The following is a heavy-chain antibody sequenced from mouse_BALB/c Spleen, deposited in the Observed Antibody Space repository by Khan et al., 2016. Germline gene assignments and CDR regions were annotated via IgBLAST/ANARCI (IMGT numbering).Heavy chain of an antibody. Sequence: EVQLQESGGGLVQPGGSLKLSCADSGFDFRRYWMSWVRQAPGKGLEWIGEINPDSRTINYSPSLKDKFTISRDNAKRTLYLQMSKVRSEDTALYYRARGGYYGYLAYWGQGTLVSVSA. D-gene: IGHD1-1*01. CDR1: GFDFRRYW. V-gene: IGHV4-1*02. CDR3: ARGGYYGYLAY. J-gene: IGHJ3*01. CDR2: INPDSRTI.